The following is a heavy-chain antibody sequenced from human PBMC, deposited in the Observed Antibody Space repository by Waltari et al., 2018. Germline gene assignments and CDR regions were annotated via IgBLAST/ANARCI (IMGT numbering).Heavy chain of an antibody. V-gene: IGHV1-2*06. D-gene: IGHD6-13*01. CDR3: ARAAAGPINWFDP. CDR1: GYTFTGSY. J-gene: IGHJ5*02. CDR2: INPNSGGT. Sequence: QVQLVQSGAEVKKPGASVKVSCKSSGYTFTGSYLHWVRQAPGQGLEWMGRINPNSGGTNYAQKFQGRVTMTRDTSISTAYMELSRLRSDDTAVYYCARAAAGPINWFDPWGQGTLVTVSS.